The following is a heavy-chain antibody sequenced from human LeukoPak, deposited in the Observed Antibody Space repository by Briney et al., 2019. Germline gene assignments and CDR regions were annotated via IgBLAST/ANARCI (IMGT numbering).Heavy chain of an antibody. Sequence: PGGSLRLSCTASGFTFGDYAMSWVRQAPGKGLEWVGFIRSKAYGGTTEYAASVKGRFTISRDDSESIAYLQMNSLKTEDTAVYYCTTGGGRGYCSSTSCYYFDYWGQGTLVTVSS. J-gene: IGHJ4*02. CDR1: GFTFGDYA. CDR3: TTGGGRGYCSSTSCYYFDY. V-gene: IGHV3-49*04. CDR2: IRSKAYGGTT. D-gene: IGHD2-2*01.